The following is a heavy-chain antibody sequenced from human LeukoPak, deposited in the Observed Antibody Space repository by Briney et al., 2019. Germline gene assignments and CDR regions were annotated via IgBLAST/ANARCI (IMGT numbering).Heavy chain of an antibody. Sequence: PGGSLRLSCAASGFTFSSYEMNWVRQAPGKGLEWVSYISSSGSTIYYADSVKGRFTISRDNAKNSLYLQMNSLRAEDTAVYYCARDSRVFNNLMTDYWGQGVLVTVSS. CDR3: ARDSRVFNNLMTDY. D-gene: IGHD1-14*01. CDR2: ISSSGSTI. CDR1: GFTFSSYE. V-gene: IGHV3-48*03. J-gene: IGHJ4*02.